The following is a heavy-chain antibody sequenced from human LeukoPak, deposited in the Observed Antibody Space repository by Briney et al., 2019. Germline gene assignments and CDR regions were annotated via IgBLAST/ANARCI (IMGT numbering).Heavy chain of an antibody. CDR1: GGSINYYY. Sequence: SETLSLTCTVSGGSINYYYWMWIRQPPGKGLEWIGYIYYSGGTHYNPSLKSRVTMLVDTSKNQFSLELTAVTAADTAVYYCARPVYGAVAVFWYWGQGTLVTVSS. CDR3: ARPVYGAVAVFWY. D-gene: IGHD6-19*01. CDR2: IYYSGGT. J-gene: IGHJ4*02. V-gene: IGHV4-59*01.